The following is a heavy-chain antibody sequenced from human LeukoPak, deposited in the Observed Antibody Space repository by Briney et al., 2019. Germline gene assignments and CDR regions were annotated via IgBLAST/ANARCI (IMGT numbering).Heavy chain of an antibody. Sequence: PSETLSLTCTVAGYSISSDYYWGWIRQPPGRGLEWIGYIHYSGITDYNPSLKSRVTISVDTSKGQFSLKLSSVTAADTAVYYCANTASLDRADYFDYWGQGTLVTVSS. J-gene: IGHJ4*02. CDR2: IHYSGIT. CDR3: ANTASLDRADYFDY. CDR1: GYSISSDYY. D-gene: IGHD3-10*01. V-gene: IGHV4-61*01.